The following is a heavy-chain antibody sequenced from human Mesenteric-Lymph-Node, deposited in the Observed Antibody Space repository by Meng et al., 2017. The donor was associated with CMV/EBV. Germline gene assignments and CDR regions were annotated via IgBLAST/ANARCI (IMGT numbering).Heavy chain of an antibody. Sequence: GGSLRLSCAVSGFTFDDHAMHWVRQVPGKGLEWVSGISWNSGNRGYADSVKGRFTISRDNAKNSLYLQMNSLRPEDTAVYYCARCSSTSCWNYWGQGTLVTVSS. D-gene: IGHD2-2*01. CDR2: ISWNSGNR. CDR1: GFTFDDHA. J-gene: IGHJ4*02. CDR3: ARCSSTSCWNY. V-gene: IGHV3-9*01.